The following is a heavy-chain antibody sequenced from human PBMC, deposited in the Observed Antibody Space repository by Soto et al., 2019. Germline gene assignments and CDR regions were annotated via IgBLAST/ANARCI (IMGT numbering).Heavy chain of an antibody. CDR2: INPSGGST. CDR1: GYTFTSYY. D-gene: IGHD5-12*01. Sequence: ASVTVSCKASGYTFTSYYMHWVRQAPGQGLEWMGIINPSGGSTSYAQKFQGRVTMTRDTSTSTVYMELSSLRSEDTAVYYCARGGGGYGQGGYYFDYGGQGTLVTVSS. V-gene: IGHV1-46*03. J-gene: IGHJ4*02. CDR3: ARGGGGYGQGGYYFDY.